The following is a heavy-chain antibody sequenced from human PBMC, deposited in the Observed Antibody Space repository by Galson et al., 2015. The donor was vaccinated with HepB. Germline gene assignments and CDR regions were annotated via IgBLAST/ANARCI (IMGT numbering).Heavy chain of an antibody. CDR2: IGDHDGDT. D-gene: IGHD3-16*01. CDR1: GFTFSSYW. V-gene: IGHV3-74*01. Sequence: SLRLSCAASGFTFSSYWMHWVRQAPGKGLVWVSRIGDHDGDTIYADSVKGRFTISRDNAKNALYLQMNSLRAEDTAVYFCARGGLRHAFDYWDQGALVTASS. J-gene: IGHJ4*02. CDR3: ARGGLRHAFDY.